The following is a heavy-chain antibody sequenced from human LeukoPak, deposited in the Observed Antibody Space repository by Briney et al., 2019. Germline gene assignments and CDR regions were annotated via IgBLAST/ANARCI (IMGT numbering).Heavy chain of an antibody. Sequence: GGSLRLSCAASGFTFSNYWMSWVRQAPGKGLEWVAHIKQDGSEKYFVDSVKGRFTISRDNAKNSLYLQMNSLRVEDTAVYYCARFPVLLGFGELQYFDYWGQGTLVTVSS. J-gene: IGHJ4*02. CDR1: GFTFSNYW. CDR2: IKQDGSEK. D-gene: IGHD3-10*01. V-gene: IGHV3-7*01. CDR3: ARFPVLLGFGELQYFDY.